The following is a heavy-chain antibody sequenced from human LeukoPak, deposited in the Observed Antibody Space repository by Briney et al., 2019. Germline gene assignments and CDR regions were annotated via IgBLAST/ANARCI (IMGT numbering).Heavy chain of an antibody. V-gene: IGHV4-4*02. Sequence: PSETLSLTCAVSGGSISSSNWWSWVRQPPGKGLEWIGEIYHSGSTNYNPSLKSRVTISVDKSKNQFSLKLSSVTAADTAVYYCARDIPAVRELLESGWFDPWGQGTLVTVSS. CDR1: GGSISSSNW. CDR2: IYHSGST. D-gene: IGHD1-26*01. J-gene: IGHJ5*02. CDR3: ARDIPAVRELLESGWFDP.